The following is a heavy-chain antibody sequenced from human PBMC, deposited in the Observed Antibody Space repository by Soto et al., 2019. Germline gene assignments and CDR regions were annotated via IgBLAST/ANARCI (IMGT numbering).Heavy chain of an antibody. CDR1: GFTFSSYA. Sequence: GGSLRLSCAASGFTFSSYAMSWVRQAPGKGLEWVSAISGSGGSTYYADSVKGRFTISRDNSKNTLYLQMSSLRAEDTAVYYCAKDHVNTGSFDYWGQGTLVTVSS. V-gene: IGHV3-23*01. J-gene: IGHJ4*02. D-gene: IGHD5-18*01. CDR3: AKDHVNTGSFDY. CDR2: ISGSGGST.